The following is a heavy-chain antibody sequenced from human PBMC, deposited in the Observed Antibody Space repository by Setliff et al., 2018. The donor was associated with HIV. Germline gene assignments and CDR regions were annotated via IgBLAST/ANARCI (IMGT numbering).Heavy chain of an antibody. Sequence: SETLSLTCAVSGYSISTAYYWGWIRQPPGKGLEWIGSVYHSGTTYYNPSLKSRVTISEDTSRNQFSLRLSSVTAADTAIYYCARVPTSSWYVTTQRTKEYFHHWGQGTPVTVSS. CDR2: VYHSGTT. CDR1: GYSISTAYY. J-gene: IGHJ1*01. V-gene: IGHV4-38-2*01. CDR3: ARVPTSSWYVTTQRTKEYFHH. D-gene: IGHD6-13*01.